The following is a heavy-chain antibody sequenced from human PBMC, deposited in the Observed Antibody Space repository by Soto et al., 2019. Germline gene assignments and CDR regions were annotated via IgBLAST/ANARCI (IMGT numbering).Heavy chain of an antibody. Sequence: QVQLVQSGAEVKKPGSSVKVSCKASGGTFSSYTISWVRQAPGQGLEWMGRIIPILGIANYAQKFQGRVTITADKATSTAYMELSSLRSEDTAVYYCARKGDGSAFDYWGQGTLVTVSS. J-gene: IGHJ4*02. V-gene: IGHV1-69*02. CDR2: IIPILGIA. D-gene: IGHD1-26*01. CDR3: ARKGDGSAFDY. CDR1: GGTFSSYT.